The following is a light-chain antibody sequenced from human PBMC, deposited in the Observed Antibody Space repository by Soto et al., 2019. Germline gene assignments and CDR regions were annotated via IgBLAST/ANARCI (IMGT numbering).Light chain of an antibody. CDR1: QSVSNN. CDR3: QQYNKWPLIT. J-gene: IGKJ5*01. CDR2: ETS. V-gene: IGKV3-15*01. Sequence: EVVMPQSPDTLSVSPGERATLSCRASQSVSNNLAWYRQNPGQPPRLLIYETSTRATGVPARFSGSGSGTEFTLTISSLQSEDFAVYYCQQYNKWPLITFGQGTRLEIK.